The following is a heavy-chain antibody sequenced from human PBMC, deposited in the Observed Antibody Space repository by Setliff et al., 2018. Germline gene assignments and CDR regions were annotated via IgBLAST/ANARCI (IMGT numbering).Heavy chain of an antibody. D-gene: IGHD2-8*02. J-gene: IGHJ4*02. Sequence: SETLSLTCTVSGGSISDYYWSWIRQAPGKGLEWIGYIYYGGSTNYNPSLKSRVTISLDTSKNQFSLKLSSVTAADTALYYCTVYNTGSSKDHYWGQGTPVTVSS. CDR2: IYYGGST. CDR3: TVYNTGSSKDHY. CDR1: GGSISDYY. V-gene: IGHV4-59*03.